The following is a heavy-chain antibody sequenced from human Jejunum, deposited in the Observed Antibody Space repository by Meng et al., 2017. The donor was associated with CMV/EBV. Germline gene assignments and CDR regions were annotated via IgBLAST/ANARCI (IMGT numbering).Heavy chain of an antibody. V-gene: IGHV1-3*01. J-gene: IGHJ4*02. CDR3: ARTGCSSSSCYDY. Sequence: HAQLVQSGAEVKKPGASVKVSCKASGYSFTTYAMHWVRQAPGQRLEWMGWINAGNGNTKYSEKFQSRVTITRDTAASTAYMELSSLRSEDTAVYYCARTGCSSSSCYDYWGQGTLVTVSS. D-gene: IGHD2-2*01. CDR2: INAGNGNT. CDR1: GYSFTTYA.